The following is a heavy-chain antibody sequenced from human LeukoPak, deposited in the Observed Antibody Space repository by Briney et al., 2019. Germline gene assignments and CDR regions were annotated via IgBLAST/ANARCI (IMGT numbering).Heavy chain of an antibody. D-gene: IGHD3-10*01. CDR3: ARIPGGSGSQYDY. J-gene: IGHJ4*02. V-gene: IGHV3-74*01. Sequence: PGGSLRLSCAASGFTFSSYAMSWVRQAPGKGLVWVSRINSDGSSTFYADSVKGRFTTSRDNAENTVYLQMNSLRADDTAVYYCARIPGGSGSQYDYWGQGTLVIVSS. CDR1: GFTFSSYA. CDR2: INSDGSST.